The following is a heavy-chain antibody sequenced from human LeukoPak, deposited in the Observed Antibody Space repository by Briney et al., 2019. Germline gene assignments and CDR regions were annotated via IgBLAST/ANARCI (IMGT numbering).Heavy chain of an antibody. D-gene: IGHD3-3*01. CDR1: GGSFSGYY. V-gene: IGHV4-34*01. CDR3: ARGLRGYYDFWSGYYPSYFDY. J-gene: IGHJ4*02. Sequence: SETLSLTCAVYGGSFSGYYWSWVRQPPGTGLEWIGEINHSGSTNYNPSLKSRVTISVDTSKNQFSLKLSSVTAADTAVYYCARGLRGYYDFWSGYYPSYFDYWGQGTLVTVSS. CDR2: INHSGST.